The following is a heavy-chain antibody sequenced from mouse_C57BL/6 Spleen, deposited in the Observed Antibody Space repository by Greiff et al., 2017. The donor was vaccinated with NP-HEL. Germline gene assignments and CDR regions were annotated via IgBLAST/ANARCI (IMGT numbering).Heavy chain of an antibody. V-gene: IGHV1-15*01. D-gene: IGHD1-1*01. Sequence: VQLQQSGAELVRPGASVTLSCKASGYTFTDYEMHWVKQTPVHGLEWIGAIDPETGGTAYNQKFKGKAILTADKSSSTAYMRLRSLTSEDSAVYYCTRDGSSYVWFAYWGQGTLVTVSA. J-gene: IGHJ3*01. CDR3: TRDGSSYVWFAY. CDR2: IDPETGGT. CDR1: GYTFTDYE.